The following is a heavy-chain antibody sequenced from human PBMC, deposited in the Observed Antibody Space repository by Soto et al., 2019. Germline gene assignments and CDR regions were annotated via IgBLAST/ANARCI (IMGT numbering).Heavy chain of an antibody. J-gene: IGHJ6*02. Sequence: QVQLVESGGGVVQPGRSLRLSCAASGFTFSIYAMHWVRQAPGKGLEWVADISFDGNDKKYAESVKGRFTISRDNSNPTLFLQMNSLRFDDTGLYYCARDPLRLAAGPMDVWGQGTMVTVSS. D-gene: IGHD6-13*01. CDR2: ISFDGNDK. CDR3: ARDPLRLAAGPMDV. V-gene: IGHV3-30-3*01. CDR1: GFTFSIYA.